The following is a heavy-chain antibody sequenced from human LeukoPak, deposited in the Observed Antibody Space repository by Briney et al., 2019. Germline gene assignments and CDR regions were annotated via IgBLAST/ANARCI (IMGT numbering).Heavy chain of an antibody. Sequence: SVKVSCKASGGTFSRYAISWVRQGPGRGLGWMGGIIPIFATANNAQTFQGRVTLTTEKSTSTAYIELSSLRSEDTAVYYYARDLLGGSGSYLDYWGQGTLVTVSS. CDR2: IIPIFATA. V-gene: IGHV1-69*05. CDR3: ARDLLGGSGSYLDY. CDR1: GGTFSRYA. D-gene: IGHD3-10*01. J-gene: IGHJ4*02.